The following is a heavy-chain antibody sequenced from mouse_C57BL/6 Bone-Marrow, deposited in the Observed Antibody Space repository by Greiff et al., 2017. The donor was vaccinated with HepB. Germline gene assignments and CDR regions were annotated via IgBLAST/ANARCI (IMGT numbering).Heavy chain of an antibody. CDR1: GYTFTDYY. J-gene: IGHJ2*01. V-gene: IGHV1-19*01. D-gene: IGHD2-5*01. Sequence: EVQLQQSGPVLVKPGASVKMSCKASGYTFTDYYMNWVKQSHGKSLEWIGVINPYNGGTSYNQKFKGKATLTVDKSSSTAYMELNSLTSEDSAVYYCARYYSNYGGDFDYWGQGTTLTVSS. CDR3: ARYYSNYGGDFDY. CDR2: INPYNGGT.